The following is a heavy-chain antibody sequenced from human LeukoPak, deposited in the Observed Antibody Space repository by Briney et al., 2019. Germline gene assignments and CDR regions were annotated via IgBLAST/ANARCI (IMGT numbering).Heavy chain of an antibody. CDR3: ARGLSSSWSFDY. D-gene: IGHD6-13*01. J-gene: IGHJ4*02. CDR2: ISPNSGDT. CDR1: GYTFTGYY. V-gene: IGHV1-2*02. Sequence: ASVKVSCKASGYTFTGYYLHWVRQAPGQGLEWMGWISPNSGDTNYPQQFQGRVTMTRDTSISTAFMEVSRLKSDDTAVYYCARGLSSSWSFDYWGQGTLVTVSS.